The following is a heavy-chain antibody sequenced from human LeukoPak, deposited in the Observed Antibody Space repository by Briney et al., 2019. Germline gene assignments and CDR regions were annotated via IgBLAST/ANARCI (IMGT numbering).Heavy chain of an antibody. D-gene: IGHD1-14*01. CDR1: GGSISGFY. Sequence: SENLSLTCTVSGGSISGFYCSWIRQPPGKGLEWIGYIYYSGSTNYNPSLKSRVNMSVDTSKNQFSLNLGSVSVADTAVYYCARTSLSGYYYYGMDVWGQGTTVTVSS. CDR3: ARTSLSGYYYYGMDV. V-gene: IGHV4-59*01. CDR2: IYYSGST. J-gene: IGHJ6*02.